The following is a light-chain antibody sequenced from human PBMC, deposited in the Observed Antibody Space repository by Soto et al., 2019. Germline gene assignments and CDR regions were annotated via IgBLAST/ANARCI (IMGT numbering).Light chain of an antibody. CDR3: QQRSNWPPMYT. CDR1: QSVSSY. V-gene: IGKV3-11*01. J-gene: IGKJ2*01. CDR2: DAS. Sequence: EIVLTQSPVTLSLSPGERATLSCRASQSVSSYLAWYQQKPDQAPRLLIYDASNRATGIPARFSGSGSGTDFTLTISSLEPEDFAVYYCQQRSNWPPMYTFGQGTKLEIK.